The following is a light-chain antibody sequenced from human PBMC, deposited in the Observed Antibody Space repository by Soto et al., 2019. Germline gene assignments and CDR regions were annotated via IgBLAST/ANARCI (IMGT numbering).Light chain of an antibody. CDR3: QQRNNWSYS. CDR1: QSVGSF. J-gene: IGKJ2*03. Sequence: EIVLTQSPATMSLSPGERATLSCRASQSVGSFLAWYQHKPGQPPRLLIYVASNRATGIPARFSGSGSGTHFTLTISSLEPEDFAVYYCQQRNNWSYSFGQGTRLEIK. CDR2: VAS. V-gene: IGKV3-11*01.